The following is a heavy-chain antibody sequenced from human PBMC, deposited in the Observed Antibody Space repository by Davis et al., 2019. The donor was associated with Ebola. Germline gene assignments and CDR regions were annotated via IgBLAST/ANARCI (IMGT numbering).Heavy chain of an antibody. J-gene: IGHJ4*02. CDR1: GFTFSSYG. Sequence: GESLKISCAASGFTFSSYGMHWVRQAPGKGLEWVAVIRYDGSNKYYADSVKGRFTISRDNSKNTLYLQMNSLRDEDTAVYYCARLFGVIPGFDYWGQGTLVTVSS. CDR3: ARLFGVIPGFDY. D-gene: IGHD3-3*01. CDR2: IRYDGSNK. V-gene: IGHV3-33*01.